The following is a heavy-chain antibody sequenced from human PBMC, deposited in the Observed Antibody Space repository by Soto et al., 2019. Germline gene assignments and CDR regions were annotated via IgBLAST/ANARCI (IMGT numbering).Heavy chain of an antibody. V-gene: IGHV3-30*18. D-gene: IGHD2-15*01. J-gene: IGHJ4*02. CDR1: GFCFSSFA. CDR2: ISIDVSNT. Sequence: QVQLAESGGGVVQPGTSLRLSCATSGFCFSSFAMHWVRQAPGRGLEWLAYISIDVSNTYYADSVKGRFTISRDNIKKMLFLHMNSVRIEDTAVYYCVKGSGGRYFASWGQGTLVTVSS. CDR3: VKGSGGRYFAS.